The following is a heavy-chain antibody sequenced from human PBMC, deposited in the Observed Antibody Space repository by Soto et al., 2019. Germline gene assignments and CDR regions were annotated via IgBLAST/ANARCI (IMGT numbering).Heavy chain of an antibody. CDR1: GYTFTSYY. CDR3: ARYSGSPAFYYGMDV. D-gene: IGHD1-26*01. J-gene: IGHJ6*02. CDR2: IIPIFGTA. Sequence: SVKVSCKASGYTFTSYYIHWVRQAPGQGLEWMGGIIPIFGTANYAQKFQGRVTITADESTSTAYMELSSLRSEDTAVYYCARYSGSPAFYYGMDVWGQGTTVTVSS. V-gene: IGHV1-69*13.